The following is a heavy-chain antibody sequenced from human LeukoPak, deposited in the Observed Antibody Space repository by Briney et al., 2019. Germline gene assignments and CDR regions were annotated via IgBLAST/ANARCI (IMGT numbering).Heavy chain of an antibody. V-gene: IGHV3-23*01. D-gene: IGHD3-10*01. CDR2: ICGGGGIT. Sequence: GGSLRLSCAASEFTFSSYAMNWVRQAPGKGLEWVSAICGGGGITYYADSVKGRFTISRDNSKNTLFLHMNSLRAEDTAVYYCAKAIGATYYYASGSYYFDYWGQGTLVTVSS. CDR1: EFTFSSYA. CDR3: AKAIGATYYYASGSYYFDY. J-gene: IGHJ4*02.